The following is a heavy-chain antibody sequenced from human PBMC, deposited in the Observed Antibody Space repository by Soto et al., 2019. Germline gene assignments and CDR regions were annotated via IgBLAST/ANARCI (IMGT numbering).Heavy chain of an antibody. Sequence: QVQLVQAGAEVKKPGASVKVSCKASGYTFTGYYMQWVRQAPGQGLDGMGWGNPYSGGTNYSQKFQGRVTMTRDTSISTPSMELSRLRSDDTAVYSCARDPNRAGAAAGIGRNWFAPCSQGTLVTVSS. CDR1: GYTFTGYY. CDR2: GNPYSGGT. J-gene: IGHJ5*02. CDR3: ARDPNRAGAAAGIGRNWFAP. V-gene: IGHV1-2*02. D-gene: IGHD6-13*01.